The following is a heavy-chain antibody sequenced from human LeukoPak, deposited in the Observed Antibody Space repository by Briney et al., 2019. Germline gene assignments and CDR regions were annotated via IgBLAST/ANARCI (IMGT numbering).Heavy chain of an antibody. CDR2: INHSGST. CDR1: GGSFSGYY. D-gene: IGHD2-21*01. V-gene: IGHV4-34*01. Sequence: SETLSLTCAVYGGSFSGYYWSWIRQPPGKGLEWIGEINHSGSTNYNPSLKSRVTISVDTSKNQFSLKLSSVTAADTAVYYCARSPRPVIAIPMVWFDPWGQGTLVTVSS. CDR3: ARSPRPVIAIPMVWFDP. J-gene: IGHJ5*02.